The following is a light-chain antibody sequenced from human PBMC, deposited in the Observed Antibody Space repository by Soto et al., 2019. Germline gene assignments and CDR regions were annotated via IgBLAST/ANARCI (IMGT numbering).Light chain of an antibody. J-gene: IGKJ1*01. V-gene: IGKV3-15*01. CDR2: GAS. Sequence: EIVITQSPATLSVSPGERATLSCRASQSVSSNLAWYQQKPGQAPRLLIYGASTRATGIPARFSGSGSGTEFTLTISSLQSEDFAVYYCQQYNNWPGTFGQGTKVELK. CDR3: QQYNNWPGT. CDR1: QSVSSN.